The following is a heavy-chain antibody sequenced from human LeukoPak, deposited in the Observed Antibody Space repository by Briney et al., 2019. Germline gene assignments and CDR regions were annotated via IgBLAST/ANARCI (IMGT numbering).Heavy chain of an antibody. Sequence: ASVKVSCKASGYTFTGYYMHWVRQAPGQGLEWMGWINPNSGGTNYAQKFQGRVTMTRDTSISTAYMELSRLRSDDTAVYYCATPVAGYGGYDFDYWSQGTLVTVSS. J-gene: IGHJ4*02. CDR1: GYTFTGYY. D-gene: IGHD5-12*01. CDR2: INPNSGGT. CDR3: ATPVAGYGGYDFDY. V-gene: IGHV1-2*02.